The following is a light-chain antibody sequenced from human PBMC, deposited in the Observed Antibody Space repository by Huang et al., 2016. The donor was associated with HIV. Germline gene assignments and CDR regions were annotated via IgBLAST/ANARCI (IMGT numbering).Light chain of an antibody. CDR3: MQSIQLPLT. CDR2: EGS. CDR1: QSLLHSDGRTY. V-gene: IGKV2D-29*02. J-gene: IGKJ4*01. Sequence: DIVMTQAPLSLSVTPGQPASISCKSSQSLLHSDGRTYLYWYLQRPGQSPQLLIYEGSDRFSGVPDRFSGSGSGTEFTLKISRVEAEDVGVYYCMQSIQLPLTFGGGTKVEI.